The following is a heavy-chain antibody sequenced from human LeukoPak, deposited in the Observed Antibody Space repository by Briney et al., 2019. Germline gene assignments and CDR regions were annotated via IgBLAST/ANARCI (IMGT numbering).Heavy chain of an antibody. J-gene: IGHJ5*02. CDR1: GYTFTSYA. V-gene: IGHV1-3*01. CDR3: ARASRIAWSNWFDP. CDR2: INAGNGNT. Sequence: GASVKVSCKASGYTFTSYAMHWVRQAPGQRLEWMGWINAGNGNTKYSQKFQGRVTIIRDTSASTAYMELSSLRSEDTAVYYCARASRIAWSNWFDPWGQGTLVTVSS. D-gene: IGHD6-6*01.